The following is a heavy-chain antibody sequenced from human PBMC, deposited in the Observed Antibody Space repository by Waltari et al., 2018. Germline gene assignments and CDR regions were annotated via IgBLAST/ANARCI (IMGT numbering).Heavy chain of an antibody. Sequence: QVQLQQWGAALLKPSETLSLTCAVYGGSFSGYYWSWIRQPPGKGLEWIGEINHSGSTNYNPSLKSRVTISVDTSKNQFSLKLSSVTAADTAVYYCARGNSSSWFPPSFDYWGQGTLVTVSS. V-gene: IGHV4-34*01. J-gene: IGHJ4*02. D-gene: IGHD6-13*01. CDR3: ARGNSSSWFPPSFDY. CDR1: GGSFSGYY. CDR2: INHSGST.